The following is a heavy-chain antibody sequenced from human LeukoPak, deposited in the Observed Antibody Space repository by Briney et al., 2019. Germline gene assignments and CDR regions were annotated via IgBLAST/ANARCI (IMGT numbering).Heavy chain of an antibody. CDR3: AKGPYGLGIYYGMDV. CDR1: GFTFSNCG. V-gene: IGHV3-23*01. D-gene: IGHD3-10*01. J-gene: IGHJ6*02. Sequence: SGGSLRLSCATSGFTFSNCGMSWVRQAPGKGLQWLSVIGGDGTTYYADSVKGRFTVSRDNSENTLYLQMNRLRAEDTAVYYCAKGPYGLGIYYGMDVWGQGTTVTV. CDR2: IGGDGTT.